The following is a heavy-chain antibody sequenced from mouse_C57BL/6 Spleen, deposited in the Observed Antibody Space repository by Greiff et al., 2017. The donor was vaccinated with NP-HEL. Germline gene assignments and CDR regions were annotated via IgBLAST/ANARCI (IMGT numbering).Heavy chain of an antibody. J-gene: IGHJ2*01. CDR1: GYSITSGYY. Sequence: EVKVEESGPGLVKPSQSLSLTCSVTGYSITSGYYWNWIRQFPGNKLEWMGYISYDGSNNYNPSLKNRISITRDTSKNQFFLKLNSVTTEDTATYYCAREGADGSDYWGQGTTLTVSS. CDR2: ISYDGSN. D-gene: IGHD2-3*01. CDR3: AREGADGSDY. V-gene: IGHV3-6*01.